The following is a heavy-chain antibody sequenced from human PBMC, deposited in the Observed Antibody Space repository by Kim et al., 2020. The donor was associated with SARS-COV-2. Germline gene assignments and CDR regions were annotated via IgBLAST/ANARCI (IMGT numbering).Heavy chain of an antibody. CDR2: ISAYNGNT. D-gene: IGHD4-17*01. CDR3: ARGATTVTSDVEDFFYYGLDV. V-gene: IGHV1-18*04. CDR1: DYTFNNYG. Sequence: ASVKVSCKASDYTFNNYGLSWVRQAPGQGLEWMGWISAYNGNTIYAQKFQGRVIVTTDTSTTTAYMELRSLRSDDTAIYYCARGATTVTSDVEDFFYYGLDVWGQGTTVTVS. J-gene: IGHJ6*02.